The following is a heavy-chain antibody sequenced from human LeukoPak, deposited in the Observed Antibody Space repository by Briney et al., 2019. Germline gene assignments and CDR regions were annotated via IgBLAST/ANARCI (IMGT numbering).Heavy chain of an antibody. CDR3: ARDLRPAPPKGVRGPNYYYYGMDV. D-gene: IGHD3-10*02. V-gene: IGHV1-2*02. CDR1: GYTFTGYY. J-gene: IGHJ6*02. CDR2: INPNSGGT. Sequence: GASVKVSCKASGYTFTGYYMHWVRQAPGQGHEWMGWINPNSGGTNYAQKFQGRVTMTRDTSTSTAYMELSRLRSDDTAVYYCARDLRPAPPKGVRGPNYYYYGMDVWGQGTTVTVSS.